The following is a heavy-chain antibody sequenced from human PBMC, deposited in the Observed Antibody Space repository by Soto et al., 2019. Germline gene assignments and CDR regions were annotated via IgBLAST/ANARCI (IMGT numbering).Heavy chain of an antibody. Sequence: QVQLEQSGAEVKKPGDSMKVSCKASGYTFTTYGISWVRQAPGQGLEWMGWINGYNGNTDYPQKLQGRVTMTTDTPTSTAYMERRSLRSDDTAVYYCAREGSAPYYYYGMDVWGQGTTVTVSS. V-gene: IGHV1-18*01. CDR3: AREGSAPYYYYGMDV. J-gene: IGHJ6*02. CDR1: GYTFTTYG. D-gene: IGHD6-19*01. CDR2: INGYNGNT.